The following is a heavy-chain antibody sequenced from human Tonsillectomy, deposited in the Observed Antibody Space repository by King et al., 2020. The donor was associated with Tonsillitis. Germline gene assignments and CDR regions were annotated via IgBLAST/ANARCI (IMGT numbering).Heavy chain of an antibody. J-gene: IGHJ4*02. CDR3: ARESLASEYSSSWYEPVEY. CDR1: GFTFSTYP. Sequence: HVQLVESGGGVVQPGRFLRLSCAASGFTFSTYPMHWVRQAPGKGLEWVAVISYDGSTKYYADSLKGRFTISRDNSKNTLFLQMSSLRAEDTAVYYCARESLASEYSSSWYEPVEYWGQGTLVTVSS. V-gene: IGHV3-30*04. D-gene: IGHD6-13*01. CDR2: ISYDGSTK.